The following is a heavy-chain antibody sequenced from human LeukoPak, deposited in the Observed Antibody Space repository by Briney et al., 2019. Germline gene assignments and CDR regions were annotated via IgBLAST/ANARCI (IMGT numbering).Heavy chain of an antibody. D-gene: IGHD1-26*01. CDR1: RFTFSSYS. J-gene: IGHJ4*02. CDR3: ARGSDDPGDYFDY. Sequence: GGSLRLSCAASRFTFSSYSMNWVRQAPGKGLEWVSYISSSSSTIYYADSVKGRFTISRDNAKNSLYLQMNSLRAEDTAVYYCARGSDDPGDYFDYWGQGTLVTVSS. V-gene: IGHV3-48*01. CDR2: ISSSSSTI.